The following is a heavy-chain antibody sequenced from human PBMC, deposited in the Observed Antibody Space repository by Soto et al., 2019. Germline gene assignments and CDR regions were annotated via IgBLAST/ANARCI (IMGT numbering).Heavy chain of an antibody. V-gene: IGHV4-39*02. CDR2: ISYSGTT. D-gene: IGHD6-13*01. CDR1: DGSITSSYY. J-gene: IGHJ2*01. Sequence: QLQLQESGPGLVKPSETLSLTCTVSDGSITSSYYWGWIRQPPGKGLEWIGSISYSGTTYHNPSLKSRVTISVDTSKNHFSLRLSSVTAADTAVYYCARTGQQLVSSYWYLDLWGRGTLVTVSS. CDR3: ARTGQQLVSSYWYLDL.